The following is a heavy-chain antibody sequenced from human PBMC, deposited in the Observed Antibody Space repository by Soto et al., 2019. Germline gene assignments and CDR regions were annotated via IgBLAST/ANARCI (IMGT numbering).Heavy chain of an antibody. V-gene: IGHV5-51*01. J-gene: IGHJ4*02. CDR3: ASLSRLEPRSAFDY. CDR1: GYIFTNYW. D-gene: IGHD1-1*01. CDR2: IYPGDSDT. Sequence: GESLKISWKGSGYIFTNYWIGWVRQMPGKGLEWMGIIYPGDSDTKYSPSFQGQVTISADKSINTAYLQWSSLKASDTAMYYCASLSRLEPRSAFDYWGQGTLVTVSS.